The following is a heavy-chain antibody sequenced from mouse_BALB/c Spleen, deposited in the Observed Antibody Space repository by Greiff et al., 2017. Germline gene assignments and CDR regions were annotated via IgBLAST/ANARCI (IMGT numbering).Heavy chain of an antibody. V-gene: IGHV2-9*02. J-gene: IGHJ3*01. D-gene: IGHD2-3*01. CDR3: ARAGDDGYYWFAY. Sequence: VMLVESGPGLVAPSQSLSITCTVSGFSLTSYGVHWVRQPPGKGLEWLGVIWAGGSTNYNSALMSRLSISKDNSKSQVFLKMNSLQTDDTAMYYCARAGDDGYYWFAYWGQGTLVTVSA. CDR1: GFSLTSYG. CDR2: IWAGGST.